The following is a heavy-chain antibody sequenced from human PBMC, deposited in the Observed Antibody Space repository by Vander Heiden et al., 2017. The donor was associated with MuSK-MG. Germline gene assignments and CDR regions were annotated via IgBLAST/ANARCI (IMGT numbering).Heavy chain of an antibody. J-gene: IGHJ6*02. V-gene: IGHV4-39*01. CDR3: ARLYCSGGSCYSGYGMDV. D-gene: IGHD2-15*01. CDR1: GGSISSSSYY. Sequence: QLQLQESGPGLVKPSATLSLTCTVSGGSISSSSYYWGWIRQPPGKGLEWIGSIYYSGSTYYNPSLKSRVTISVDTSKNQFSLKLSSVTAADTAVYYCARLYCSGGSCYSGYGMDVWGQGTTVTVSS. CDR2: IYYSGST.